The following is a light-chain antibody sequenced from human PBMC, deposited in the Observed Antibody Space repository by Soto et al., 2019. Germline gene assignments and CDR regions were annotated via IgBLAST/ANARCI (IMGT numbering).Light chain of an antibody. CDR3: NSYRTVSTYV. CDR2: EVS. CDR1: SSDVGAYNS. J-gene: IGLJ1*01. V-gene: IGLV2-14*01. Sequence: QSALTQPASVSGSPGQSITISCTGTSSDVGAYNSVSWYQQYPGKAPKLMMYEVSNRPSGVSDRFSGSKSGNTASLTISGLQAEDEAHYYCNSYRTVSTYVFGTGTKLTVL.